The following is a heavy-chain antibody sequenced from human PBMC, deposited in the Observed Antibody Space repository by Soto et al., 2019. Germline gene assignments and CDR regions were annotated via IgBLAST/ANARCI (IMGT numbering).Heavy chain of an antibody. Sequence: GGSLRLSCAASGFTFSSYAMSWVRQAPGKGLEWVSAISGSGGSTYYADSVKGRFTISRDNSKNTLYLQMNSLRAEDTAVYYCARDLVYYGSGSYPVYWGQGTLVTVSS. CDR3: ARDLVYYGSGSYPVY. V-gene: IGHV3-23*01. J-gene: IGHJ4*02. CDR1: GFTFSSYA. CDR2: ISGSGGST. D-gene: IGHD3-10*01.